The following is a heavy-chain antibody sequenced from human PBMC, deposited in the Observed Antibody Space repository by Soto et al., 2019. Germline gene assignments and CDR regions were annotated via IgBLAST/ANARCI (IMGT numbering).Heavy chain of an antibody. Sequence: EVPLLESGGGLVQPGGSPRLSCAASGFTFSNYAVTWVRQAPGKGLEWVSTISGSGGSTYYADSVKGRFTISRDNSKNTLYLQMNSLRAEDTAVYYCAKDQGSSWYEIDYWGQGTLVTVSS. CDR2: ISGSGGST. CDR1: GFTFSNYA. J-gene: IGHJ4*02. V-gene: IGHV3-23*01. CDR3: AKDQGSSWYEIDY. D-gene: IGHD6-13*01.